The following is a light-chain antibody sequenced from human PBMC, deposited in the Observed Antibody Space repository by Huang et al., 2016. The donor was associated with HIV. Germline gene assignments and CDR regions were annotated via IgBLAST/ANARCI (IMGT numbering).Light chain of an antibody. CDR2: AAS. CDR1: QGISTS. J-gene: IGKJ2*01. CDR3: HQYATTHT. V-gene: IGKV1-NL1*01. Sequence: DIQMTQSPSSLSASVGDRVTITCRASQGISTSLAWYQQKPGEAPKLLVYAASRVASGVPSRFSGSGSGTDFSLTITSLQPEDFGTYMCHQYATTHTFGQGTKLEIK.